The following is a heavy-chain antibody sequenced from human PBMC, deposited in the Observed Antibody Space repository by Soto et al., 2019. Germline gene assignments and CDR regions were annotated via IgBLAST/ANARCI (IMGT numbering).Heavy chain of an antibody. V-gene: IGHV4-30-4*01. J-gene: IGHJ5*02. CDR2: IYHSGST. CDR1: GGSISSGDYY. D-gene: IGHD6-6*01. Sequence: SETLSVTCTVSGGSISSGDYYWRWIRQPPGKGLEWIGYIYHSGSTYYNPSLKSRVTISVDTSKNQFSLKLSSVTAADTAVYYCARERPDGARLDPWGQGTLVTVSS. CDR3: ARERPDGARLDP.